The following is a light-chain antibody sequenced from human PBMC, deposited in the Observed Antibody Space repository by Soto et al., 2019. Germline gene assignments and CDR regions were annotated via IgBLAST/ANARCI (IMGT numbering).Light chain of an antibody. CDR3: QQYDSYSYT. CDR2: KAS. J-gene: IGKJ2*01. V-gene: IGKV1-5*03. CDR1: QSFSSW. Sequence: DNQMTQSPSTLSASVGDRVTITCRASQSFSSWLAWYQQKPGKAPKLLIYKASSLESGVPSRFSGSGSGTEFTLTISSLQPDDFATYYCQQYDSYSYTFGQGTKVDI.